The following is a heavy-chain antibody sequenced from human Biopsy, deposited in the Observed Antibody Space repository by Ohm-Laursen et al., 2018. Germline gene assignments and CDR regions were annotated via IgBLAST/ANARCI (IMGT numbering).Heavy chain of an antibody. CDR3: AKDRYNYTPIGGFSMDV. CDR2: ISNSGSII. Sequence: SLRLSCAASGFTFNDYYMTWIRQAPGKGLEWVSHISNSGSIIYYADSVKGRFTISRDNSRDTLYLQMSSLRAEDTAVYYCAKDRYNYTPIGGFSMDVWGQGTTVTVSS. J-gene: IGHJ6*02. D-gene: IGHD5-18*01. CDR1: GFTFNDYY. V-gene: IGHV3-11*04.